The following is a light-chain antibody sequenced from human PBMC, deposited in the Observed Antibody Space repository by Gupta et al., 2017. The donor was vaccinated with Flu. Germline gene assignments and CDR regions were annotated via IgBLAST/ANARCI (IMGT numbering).Light chain of an antibody. CDR2: GAS. V-gene: IGKV3-20*01. CDR3: QQYGSSPRT. CDR1: QRVSSSY. Sequence: DIVLTQSPGTLSLSPGERATLSCRASQRVSSSYLAWYQQKPGQAPRLLMYGASSRATGIPDRFSGSGSGTDFTLTISRLEPEDFAVYYCQQYGSSPRTFGQGTKVEIK. J-gene: IGKJ1*01.